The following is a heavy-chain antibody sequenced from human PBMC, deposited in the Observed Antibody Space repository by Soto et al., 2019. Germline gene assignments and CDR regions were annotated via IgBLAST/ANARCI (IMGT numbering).Heavy chain of an antibody. CDR3: ARDLGQQLVEY. D-gene: IGHD6-13*01. CDR2: ISAYNGNK. CDR1: GYSFTCYG. J-gene: IGHJ4*02. Sequence: GASVKVSCKASGYSFTCYGICWVRQAPGQGLEWMGWISAYNGNKKYAQKLQGRVTMTTDTSTSIAYMELRSLRSDDTAVYYCARDLGQQLVEYWGQGTLVTVSS. V-gene: IGHV1-18*01.